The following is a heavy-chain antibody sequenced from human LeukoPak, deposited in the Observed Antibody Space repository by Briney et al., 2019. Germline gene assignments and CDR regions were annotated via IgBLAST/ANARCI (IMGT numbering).Heavy chain of an antibody. CDR3: ARTYYFDSSGHDAFDI. CDR2: IYYSGST. CDR1: GGSISSGGYS. D-gene: IGHD3-22*01. J-gene: IGHJ3*02. Sequence: SETLSLTCAVSGGSISSGGYSWSWIRQPPGKGLEWIGYIYYSGSTYYNPSLKSRVTISVDTSKNQFSLKLSSVTAADTAVYYCARTYYFDSSGHDAFDIWGQGTMVTVSS. V-gene: IGHV4-30-4*07.